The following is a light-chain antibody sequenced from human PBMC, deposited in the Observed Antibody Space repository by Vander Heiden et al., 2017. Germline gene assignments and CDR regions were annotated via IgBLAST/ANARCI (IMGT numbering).Light chain of an antibody. Sequence: ILLTLSPPCLPVTAAESASISCRSRPIVPHCIGNNYLDWYLQKPGQSPQLLIYLGSSRASGVPDRFSGSGSGTDFTLKISRVEAEDVGVYYCMQALQTPWTFGQGTKLEIK. V-gene: IGKV2-28*01. CDR2: LGS. CDR3: MQALQTPWT. CDR1: PIVPHCIGNNY. J-gene: IGKJ2*02.